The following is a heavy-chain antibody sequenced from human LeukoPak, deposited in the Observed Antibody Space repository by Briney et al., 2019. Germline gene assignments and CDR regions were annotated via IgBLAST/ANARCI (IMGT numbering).Heavy chain of an antibody. D-gene: IGHD1-1*01. CDR3: ATVGTCHDFDI. CDR1: GGTISCFY. J-gene: IGHJ3*02. V-gene: IGHV4-59*01. CDR2: IYYSGST. Sequence: PSETLSLTGTGSGGTISCFYWSSIRQPPGKGLEWIGYIYYSGSTNYNPSLKSRVTISVDTSKNQFSLKLSSVTAADTAVYYCATVGTCHDFDIWGQGTMVTVSS.